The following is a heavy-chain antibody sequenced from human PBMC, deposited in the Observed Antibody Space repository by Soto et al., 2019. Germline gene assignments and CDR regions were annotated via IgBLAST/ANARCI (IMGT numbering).Heavy chain of an antibody. D-gene: IGHD6-6*01. J-gene: IGHJ5*02. CDR2: IKRDGSEK. V-gene: IGHV3-7*03. Sequence: GGSLRLSFAASGFTFSSYWMSWVRQAPGKGLEWVANIKRDGSEKYYVDSVKGRFTISRDNAENSLYLQMNSLRAEDTAVYYCARGYSSSPNWFDPWGQGTLVTVSS. CDR3: ARGYSSSPNWFDP. CDR1: GFTFSSYW.